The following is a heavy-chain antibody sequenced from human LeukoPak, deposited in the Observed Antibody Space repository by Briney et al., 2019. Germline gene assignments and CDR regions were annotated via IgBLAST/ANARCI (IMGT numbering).Heavy chain of an antibody. V-gene: IGHV1-69*02. CDR2: IIPILGIA. CDR3: ARDLLAYCGGDCYRGDAFDI. CDR1: GGTFSSYT. Sequence: ASVKVSCKASGGTFSSYTISWARQAPGQGLEWMGRIIPILGIANYAQKFQGRVTITADKSSSTAYMELSSLRSEDTAVYYCARDLLAYCGGDCYRGDAFDIWGQGTMVTVSS. J-gene: IGHJ3*02. D-gene: IGHD2-21*02.